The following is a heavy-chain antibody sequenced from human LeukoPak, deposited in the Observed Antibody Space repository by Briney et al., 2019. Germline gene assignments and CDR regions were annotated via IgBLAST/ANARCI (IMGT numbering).Heavy chain of an antibody. Sequence: PGGSLRLSCAASGFTFSNYWMSWVRRAPGKGLEWVANIKQDGSEKYYVNSVKGRFTISRDNAKNSLYLQMNSLRAEDTAVYYCARRRCSSTSCFEDYWGQGTLVTASS. V-gene: IGHV3-7*01. CDR2: IKQDGSEK. J-gene: IGHJ4*02. CDR3: ARRRCSSTSCFEDY. CDR1: GFTFSNYW. D-gene: IGHD2-2*01.